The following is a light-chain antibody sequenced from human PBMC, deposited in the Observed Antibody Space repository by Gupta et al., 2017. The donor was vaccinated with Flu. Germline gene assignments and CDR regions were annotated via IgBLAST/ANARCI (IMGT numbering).Light chain of an antibody. V-gene: IGLV2-23*01. CDR2: EGS. J-gene: IGLJ3*02. Sequence: QSPLTQPASVSGSPGQSITISCTGTSSNVGTYNFVSWYQHHPGKAPKLIIYEGSNQPSGISTRFSGSTSGTTASLTISGLQAEDEADYYCCSYAGSSTWVFGGGTKLTVL. CDR3: CSYAGSSTWV. CDR1: SSNVGTYNF.